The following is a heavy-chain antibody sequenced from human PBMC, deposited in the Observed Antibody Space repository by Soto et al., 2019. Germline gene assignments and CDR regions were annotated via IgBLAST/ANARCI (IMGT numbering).Heavy chain of an antibody. CDR1: GYSFTNHW. J-gene: IGHJ4*02. CDR3: ERHFITGTKFYNY. V-gene: IGHV5-10-1*01. D-gene: IGHD1-7*01. CDR2: IDPSDSYT. Sequence: GESLKISCKGSGYSFTNHWISWVRQMPGKGLEWMGRIDPSDSYTNYSPSFQGHVTISADKSISTAYLQWSSLKASDTAMYYCERHFITGTKFYNYWGKGTLVNVSS.